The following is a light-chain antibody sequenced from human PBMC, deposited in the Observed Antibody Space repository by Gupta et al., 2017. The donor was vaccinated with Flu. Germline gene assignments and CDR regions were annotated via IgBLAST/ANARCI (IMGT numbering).Light chain of an antibody. CDR3: QQYDSFPLT. J-gene: IGKJ4*01. CDR1: QDIRNY. V-gene: IGKV1-16*01. CDR2: AAS. Sequence: PPSLSASIGDRVTITCRASQDIRNYLVWFQQKPGKAPESLIFAASSLQSGVPSRFSGSGSGTDFTLTISSLQPEDFATYYCQQYDSFPLTLGGGTKVEI.